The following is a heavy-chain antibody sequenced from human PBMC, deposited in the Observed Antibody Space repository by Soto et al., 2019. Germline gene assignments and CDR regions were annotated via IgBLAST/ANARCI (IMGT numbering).Heavy chain of an antibody. CDR1: GYTFTSYA. D-gene: IGHD1-26*01. J-gene: IGHJ3*02. CDR2: INAGNGNT. V-gene: IGHV1-3*01. CDR3: ARGWPPNPREAFDI. Sequence: ASVKVFCKASGYTFTSYAMHWVRQAPGQRLEWMGRINAGNGNTNYAQKFQGRVTITRDTSTSTAYMELSSLRSEDTAVYYCARGWPPNPREAFDIWGQGTMVTVSS.